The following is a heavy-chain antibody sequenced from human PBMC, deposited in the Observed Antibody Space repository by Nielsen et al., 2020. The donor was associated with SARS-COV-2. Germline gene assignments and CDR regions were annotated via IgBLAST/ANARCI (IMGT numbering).Heavy chain of an antibody. CDR3: GKESPRGYSNYMDV. Sequence: SETLSLTCTVSGASINSGDYYWTWVRQYPGKGLEWIGYIYYTGSTIYNPSLKSRVVISEDTSKNQFSLELRSVTAADTAVYYCGKESPRGYSNYMDVWGKGTTVNVSS. CDR1: GASINSGDYY. CDR2: IYYTGST. V-gene: IGHV4-31*03. J-gene: IGHJ6*03.